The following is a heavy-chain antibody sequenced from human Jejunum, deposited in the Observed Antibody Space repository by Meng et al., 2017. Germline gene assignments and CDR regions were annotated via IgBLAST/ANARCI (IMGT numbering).Heavy chain of an antibody. CDR2: ISYDGNNK. V-gene: IGHV3-30*01. Sequence: GGSLRLSCAASGFTFSSYAMHWVRQAPGKGLEWLAVISYDGNNKYYADSVKGRFTISRDNSKNTLYLQMNSLRTEDTAVYYCARGHQRWLRGIDFWGQGTLVTVSS. CDR1: GFTFSSYA. D-gene: IGHD5-24*01. CDR3: ARGHQRWLRGIDF. J-gene: IGHJ4*02.